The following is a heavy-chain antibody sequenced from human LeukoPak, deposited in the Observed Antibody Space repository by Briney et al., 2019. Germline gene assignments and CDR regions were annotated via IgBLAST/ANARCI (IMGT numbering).Heavy chain of an antibody. Sequence: PSETLSLTCTVSGGSIGSSSYYWGWIRQPPGKGLEWIGSIYYSGSTYYNPSLKSRVTISVDTSKNQFSLKLSSVTAADTAVHYCAREYFYDSSGYYQNWFDPWGQGTLVTVSS. V-gene: IGHV4-39*02. CDR1: GGSIGSSSYY. J-gene: IGHJ5*02. D-gene: IGHD3-22*01. CDR2: IYYSGST. CDR3: AREYFYDSSGYYQNWFDP.